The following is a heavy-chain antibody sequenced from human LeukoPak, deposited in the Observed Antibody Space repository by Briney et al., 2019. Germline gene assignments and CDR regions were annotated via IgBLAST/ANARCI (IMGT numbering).Heavy chain of an antibody. D-gene: IGHD6-13*01. CDR3: ARALKAAYYYYYYYMDV. CDR2: IYYSGST. V-gene: IGHV4-39*01. Sequence: SETLSLSCTVSGGSISSSSYYWGWMRQPPGKGLEWIGSIYYSGSTYYNPSLKSRVTISVDTSKNQFSLKLSSVTAADTAVYYCARALKAAYYYYYYYMDVWGKGTTVTVSS. J-gene: IGHJ6*03. CDR1: GGSISSSSYY.